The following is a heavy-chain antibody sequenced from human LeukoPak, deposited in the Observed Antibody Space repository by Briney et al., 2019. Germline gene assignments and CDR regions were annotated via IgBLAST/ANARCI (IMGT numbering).Heavy chain of an antibody. CDR2: INHGGST. Sequence: SETLSLTCAVYGGSFSGDFWSWIRQSPGKVLEWIGEINHGGSTTYNPSLQSRVTISVDTSKNQFSLKLSSVTAADTAVYYCARYDSSGYPEGNFDYWGQGTLVTVSS. V-gene: IGHV4-34*01. J-gene: IGHJ4*02. CDR1: GGSFSGDF. CDR3: ARYDSSGYPEGNFDY. D-gene: IGHD3-22*01.